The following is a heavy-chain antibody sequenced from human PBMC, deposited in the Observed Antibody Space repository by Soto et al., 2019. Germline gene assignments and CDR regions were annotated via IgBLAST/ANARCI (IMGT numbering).Heavy chain of an antibody. CDR3: ASDTLRCSGGSFYSSDYGDYGNYYYGMDV. D-gene: IGHD2-15*01. V-gene: IGHV4-30-4*01. CDR2: TYYSGST. Sequence: SETLSLTCTVSGGSISSGDYYWSWIRQPPGKGLEWIGYTYYSGSTYYNPSLKSRVTISVDTSKNQFSLKLSSVTAADTAVYYCASDTLRCSGGSFYSSDYGDYGNYYYGMDVWGQGTTVTVSS. CDR1: GGSISSGDYY. J-gene: IGHJ6*02.